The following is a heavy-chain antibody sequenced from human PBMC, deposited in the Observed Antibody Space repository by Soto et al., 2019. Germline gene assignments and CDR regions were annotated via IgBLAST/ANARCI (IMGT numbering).Heavy chain of an antibody. CDR2: INPNSGGT. D-gene: IGHD3-3*01. CDR3: ARDVDHDFWSGYPDAFDI. CDR1: GYTFTGYY. Sequence: ASVKVSCKASGYTFTGYYMHWVRQAPGQGLEWMGWINPNSGGTNYAQKFQGRVTMTRDTSISTAYMELSRLRSDDTAVYYCARDVDHDFWSGYPDAFDIWGQGTMVTVSS. J-gene: IGHJ3*02. V-gene: IGHV1-2*02.